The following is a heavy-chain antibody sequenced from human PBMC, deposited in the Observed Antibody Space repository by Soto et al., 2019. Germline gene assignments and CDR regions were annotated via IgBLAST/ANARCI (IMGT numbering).Heavy chain of an antibody. D-gene: IGHD6-6*01. Sequence: EVQLLESGGGLVQPGGSLRLSCVASGFSFSGYAMSWVRQAPGKGLVWVSSMTATGVSIYYADSVRGRFTISRDNSKNTLYLKMSSLRAEDSARYYCAKYSIPYSSSYDLAHWGRGALVTVSS. CDR1: GFSFSGYA. J-gene: IGHJ4*02. V-gene: IGHV3-23*01. CDR2: MTATGVSI. CDR3: AKYSIPYSSSYDLAH.